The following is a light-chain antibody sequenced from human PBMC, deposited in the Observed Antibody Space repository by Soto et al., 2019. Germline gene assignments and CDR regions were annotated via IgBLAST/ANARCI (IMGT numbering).Light chain of an antibody. CDR3: VQGPHWPPRT. J-gene: IGKJ2*01. Sequence: DVVLTQSPLSLPVILGQPASISCRSSQSLVYSDGNAYLNWFHQRPAQSPRRLIDKASKRDSGVPDRVSGSGSGADFTLKISGVEAEDGGVYYCVQGPHWPPRTFGQVTKLELK. CDR1: QSLVYSDGNAY. V-gene: IGKV2-30*01. CDR2: KAS.